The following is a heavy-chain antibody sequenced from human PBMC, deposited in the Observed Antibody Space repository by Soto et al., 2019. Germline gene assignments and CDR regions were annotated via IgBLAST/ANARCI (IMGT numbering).Heavy chain of an antibody. V-gene: IGHV3-9*01. CDR1: GFNFDDYA. CDR2: ISYNSGSI. CDR3: AKESAGGVGLFDF. J-gene: IGHJ4*02. Sequence: EVQVVESGGGLVQPGGSLRLSCAGSGFNFDDYAMHWVRQAPGKGLEWVSGISYNSGSIGYADSVKGRFTISRDNAKNSLYLHMNTMRAEDTALYFCAKESAGGVGLFDFWCQGTLVTVSS. D-gene: IGHD3-10*01.